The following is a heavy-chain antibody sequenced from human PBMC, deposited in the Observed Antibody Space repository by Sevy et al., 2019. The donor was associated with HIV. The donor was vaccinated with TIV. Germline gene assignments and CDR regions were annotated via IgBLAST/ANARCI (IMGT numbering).Heavy chain of an antibody. CDR2: ISSSGSTI. J-gene: IGHJ4*02. CDR1: GFTFSDYY. D-gene: IGHD3-16*02. V-gene: IGHV3-11*04. Sequence: GGSLRLSCAASGFTFSDYYMSWIRQAPGKGLEWVSYISSSGSTIYYADSVKGRFTISRDNAKNSLYLQMNSLRAEDTAVYYCAGSAEGEDTCYDYVWGSYRYHEYYFDYWGQGTLVTVSS. CDR3: AGSAEGEDTCYDYVWGSYRYHEYYFDY.